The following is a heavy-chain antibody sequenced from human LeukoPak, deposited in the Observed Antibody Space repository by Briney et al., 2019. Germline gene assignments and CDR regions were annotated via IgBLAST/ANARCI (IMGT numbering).Heavy chain of an antibody. V-gene: IGHV3-23*01. CDR3: ATADYYDSSGYYRGSDY. J-gene: IGHJ4*02. D-gene: IGHD3-22*01. CDR1: GFTFSSYA. Sequence: SGGSLRLTCAASGFTFSSYAMSRVRQAPGKGLEWFSANSVSGGSTYYADSVKGRFTISRDNSKNTLYLQMNSLRAEDTAVYYCATADYYDSSGYYRGSDYWGQGTLVTVSS. CDR2: NSVSGGST.